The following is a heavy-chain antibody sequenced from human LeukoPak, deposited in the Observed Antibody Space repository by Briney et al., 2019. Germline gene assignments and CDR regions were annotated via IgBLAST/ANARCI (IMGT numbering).Heavy chain of an antibody. CDR3: ARQRLYCSSTSCYALYNWFDP. CDR1: GGSFSGYY. Sequence: SETLSLTCAVYGGSFSGYYWSWIRQPPGKGLEWIGEINHSGSTNYNPSLKSRVTISVDTSKNQFSLKLSSVTAADTAVYYCARQRLYCSSTSCYALYNWFDPWGQGTLVTVSS. V-gene: IGHV4-34*01. D-gene: IGHD2-2*01. CDR2: INHSGST. J-gene: IGHJ5*02.